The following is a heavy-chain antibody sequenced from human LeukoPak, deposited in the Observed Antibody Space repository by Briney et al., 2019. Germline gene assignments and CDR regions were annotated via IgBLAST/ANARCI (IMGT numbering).Heavy chain of an antibody. Sequence: SETPSLTCSVSGDSVSRSDSYWDWIRQPPGKGLEWIGTIYYSGRTYYSPSLESRVTMSVDPSNNQFSLNLRSVTAADTALYYCARRRYYDGSGYLEWGQGTLLSVSS. CDR2: IYYSGRT. CDR3: ARRRYYDGSGYLE. V-gene: IGHV4-39*01. CDR1: GDSVSRSDSY. D-gene: IGHD3-22*01. J-gene: IGHJ1*01.